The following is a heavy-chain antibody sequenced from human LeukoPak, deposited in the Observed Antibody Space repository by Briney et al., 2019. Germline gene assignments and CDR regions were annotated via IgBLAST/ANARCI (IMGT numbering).Heavy chain of an antibody. J-gene: IGHJ6*03. V-gene: IGHV1-69*01. Sequence: GSSVKVSCKASGGTFSSYAISWVRQAPGQGLEWMGGIIPIFGTANYAQKFQGRVTITADESTSTAYMELSSLRSKDTAVYYCARDSGQRWLQSYEGYYYYMDVWGKGTTVTVSS. D-gene: IGHD5-24*01. CDR3: ARDSGQRWLQSYEGYYYYMDV. CDR1: GGTFSSYA. CDR2: IIPIFGTA.